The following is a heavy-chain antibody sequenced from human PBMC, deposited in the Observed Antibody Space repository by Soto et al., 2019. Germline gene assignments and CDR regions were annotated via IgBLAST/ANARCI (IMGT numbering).Heavy chain of an antibody. CDR2: IIPMLGIA. D-gene: IGHD2-21*01. J-gene: IGHJ3*01. Sequence: QVQLVQSGAEVKKPGSAVKVSCKDSGVTFSTYSMFWVRQAPGQGLEWMGRIIPMLGIANYAQKFQGRVTITADKSTGTSYMELSSLRSEDTALYYCTIGSWSGEVFFFWGQGTIVTVSS. CDR3: TIGSWSGEVFFF. CDR1: GVTFSTYS. V-gene: IGHV1-69*02.